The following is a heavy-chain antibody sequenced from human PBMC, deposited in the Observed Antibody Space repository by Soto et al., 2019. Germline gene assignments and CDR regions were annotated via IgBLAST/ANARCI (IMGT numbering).Heavy chain of an antibody. D-gene: IGHD2-8*02. CDR1: GGSFSGYY. CDR3: ARDTITGLFDY. V-gene: IGHV4-34*01. Sequence: NPSETLSLTCAVYGGSFSGYYWTWIRQPPGTGLEWIGEINHSGSTNYNPSLKSRVTISVDTSKNQFSLKLTSVTAADTAVYYCARDTITGLFDYWGQGTRVTVSS. CDR2: INHSGST. J-gene: IGHJ4*02.